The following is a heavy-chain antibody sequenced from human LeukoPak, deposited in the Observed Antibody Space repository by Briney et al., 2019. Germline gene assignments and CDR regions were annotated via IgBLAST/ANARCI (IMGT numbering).Heavy chain of an antibody. V-gene: IGHV3-9*01. J-gene: IGHJ4*02. CDR1: GFTFDDYA. CDR3: ARDRTGVNDY. CDR2: ISWNSGSI. Sequence: GGSLRLSCAASGFTFDDYAMHWVRQAPGKGLEWVSGISWNSGSIGYADSVKGRFTISRDNAKNSLYLQMNSLRAEDTALYYCARDRTGVNDYWGQGTLVTVSS. D-gene: IGHD1-1*01.